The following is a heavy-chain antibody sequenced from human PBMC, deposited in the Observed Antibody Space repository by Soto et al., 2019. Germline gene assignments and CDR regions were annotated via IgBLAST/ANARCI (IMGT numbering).Heavy chain of an antibody. CDR2: ISSSSSYT. V-gene: IGHV3-11*06. Sequence: GGSLRLSCAASGFTFSDYYMSWIRQAPGKGLEWVSYISSSSSYTNYADSVKGRFTISRDNAKNSLYLQMNSLRAEDTAVYYCARPRIPATLDGGERDAFDIWGQGTMVTVSS. CDR3: ARPRIPATLDGGERDAFDI. CDR1: GFTFSDYY. D-gene: IGHD1-1*01. J-gene: IGHJ3*02.